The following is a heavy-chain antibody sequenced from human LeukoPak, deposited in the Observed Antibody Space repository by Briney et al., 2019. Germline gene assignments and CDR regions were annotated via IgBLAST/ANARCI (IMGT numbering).Heavy chain of an antibody. V-gene: IGHV3-20*04. J-gene: IGHJ4*02. Sequence: GGSLRLSCTASGFAFDEHGMSWVCQVPGKGLEWVSGINWSGGSTGYADPLRGRFTISRDNAKNSLYLQMDSLRAEDTALYYCARAPITSPFYFDYWGQGTLVTVSS. CDR3: ARAPITSPFYFDY. D-gene: IGHD2-2*01. CDR1: GFAFDEHG. CDR2: INWSGGST.